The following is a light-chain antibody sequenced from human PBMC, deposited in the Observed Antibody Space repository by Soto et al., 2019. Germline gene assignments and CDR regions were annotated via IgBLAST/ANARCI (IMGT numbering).Light chain of an antibody. CDR2: AAS. V-gene: IGKV1-39*01. CDR1: QSISRF. J-gene: IGKJ4*01. Sequence: DIQITQSPSSLSASVGDRVSITCRASQSISRFLNWYQQKPGKAPKLLIYAASSLQSGVPSRFSGSGSGTDFSLTISSLQPEDSASYYCQQSSGTPLTFGGGTKV. CDR3: QQSSGTPLT.